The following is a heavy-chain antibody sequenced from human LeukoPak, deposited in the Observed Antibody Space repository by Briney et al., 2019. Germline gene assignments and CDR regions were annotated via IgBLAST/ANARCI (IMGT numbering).Heavy chain of an antibody. CDR2: IIPILGIA. Sequence: GASVKVSCKASGGTFSSYTISWVRQAPGQGLEWVGRIIPILGIANYAQKFQGRVTITADKSTSTAYMELSSLRSEGTAVYYCASEGRSTSAYWGQGTLVTVSS. CDR3: ASEGRSTSAY. D-gene: IGHD2-2*01. V-gene: IGHV1-69*02. J-gene: IGHJ4*02. CDR1: GGTFSSYT.